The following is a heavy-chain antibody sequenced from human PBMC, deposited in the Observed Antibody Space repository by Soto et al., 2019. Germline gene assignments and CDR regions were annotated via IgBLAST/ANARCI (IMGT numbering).Heavy chain of an antibody. D-gene: IGHD3-3*01. CDR2: IIPIFGTA. CDR1: GGTFSSYA. J-gene: IGHJ6*02. CDR3: ARAGLLRFFEWFRYGMDV. V-gene: IGHV1-69*13. Sequence: SVKVSCKASGGTFSSYAISWVRQAPGQGLEWMGGIIPIFGTANYAQKFQGRVTITADESTSTAYMELSSLRSEDTAVYYCARAGLLRFFEWFRYGMDVWGQGPKVTVSS.